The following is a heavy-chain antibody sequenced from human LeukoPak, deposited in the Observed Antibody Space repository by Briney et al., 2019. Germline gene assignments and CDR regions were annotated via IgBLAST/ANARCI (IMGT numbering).Heavy chain of an antibody. CDR1: GFTLSSYA. V-gene: IGHV3-23*01. CDR3: AKEVTMVRGVIVDAFDI. Sequence: GGSLRLSCAASGFTLSSYAMSWVRQAPGKGLEWVSVISGSGGSTYYADSVKGRFTISRDNAKNSLYLQMNSLRAEDTALYYCAKEVTMVRGVIVDAFDIWGQGTMVTVSS. J-gene: IGHJ3*02. CDR2: ISGSGGST. D-gene: IGHD3-10*01.